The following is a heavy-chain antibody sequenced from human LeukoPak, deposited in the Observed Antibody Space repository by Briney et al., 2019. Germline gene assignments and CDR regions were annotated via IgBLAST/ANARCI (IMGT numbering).Heavy chain of an antibody. CDR3: AAPPRAGARPPYDY. CDR2: ISSTGITI. J-gene: IGHJ4*01. D-gene: IGHD6-6*01. CDR1: GFTFSSYE. Sequence: GGSLRLSCAASGFTFSSYEMNWVRQTPGKGLEWVSYISSTGITIYYADSVRGRFTISKDESKTTLFLQMNSLRAEDTAIYYCAAPPRAGARPPYDYWGHGAQVTVSS. V-gene: IGHV3-48*03.